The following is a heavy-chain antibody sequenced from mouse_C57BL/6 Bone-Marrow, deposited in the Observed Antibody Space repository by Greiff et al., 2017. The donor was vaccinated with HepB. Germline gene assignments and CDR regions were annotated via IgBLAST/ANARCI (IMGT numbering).Heavy chain of an antibody. CDR3: ASSLLLRYVYFDY. CDR2: IDPNSGGT. V-gene: IGHV1-72*01. CDR1: GYTFTSYW. J-gene: IGHJ2*01. Sequence: VQLQQPGAELVKPGASVKLSCKASGYTFTSYWMHWVKQRPGRGLEWIGRIDPNSGGTKYNEKFKSKATLTVDKPSSTAYMQLSSLTSEDSAVYYCASSLLLRYVYFDYWGQGTTLTVSS. D-gene: IGHD1-1*01.